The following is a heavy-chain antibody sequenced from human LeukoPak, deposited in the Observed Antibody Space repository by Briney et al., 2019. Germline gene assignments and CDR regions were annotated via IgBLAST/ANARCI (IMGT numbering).Heavy chain of an antibody. D-gene: IGHD2-15*01. CDR1: GYTISSYW. V-gene: IGHV4-59*01. J-gene: IGHJ4*02. CDR2: IYYSGST. Sequence: GSLRLSCAASGYTISSYWMSWVRQAPGKGLEWIGYIYYSGSTNYNPSLKSRVTISVDTSKNQFSLKLSSVTAADTAVYYCARAGAWSPVDYRGQGTLVTVSS. CDR3: ARAGAWSPVDY.